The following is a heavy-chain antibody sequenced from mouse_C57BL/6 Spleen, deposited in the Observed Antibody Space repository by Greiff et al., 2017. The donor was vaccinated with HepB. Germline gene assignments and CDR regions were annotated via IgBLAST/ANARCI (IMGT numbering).Heavy chain of an antibody. Sequence: QVQLKQPGAELVKPGASVKLSCKASGYTFTSYWMQWVKQRPGQGLEWIGEIDPSDSYTNYNQKFKGKATLTVDTSSSTAYMQLSSLTSEDSAVYYCAAHYYGSSYVHFDVWGTGTTVTVSS. V-gene: IGHV1-50*01. CDR2: IDPSDSYT. J-gene: IGHJ1*03. CDR3: AAHYYGSSYVHFDV. D-gene: IGHD1-1*01. CDR1: GYTFTSYW.